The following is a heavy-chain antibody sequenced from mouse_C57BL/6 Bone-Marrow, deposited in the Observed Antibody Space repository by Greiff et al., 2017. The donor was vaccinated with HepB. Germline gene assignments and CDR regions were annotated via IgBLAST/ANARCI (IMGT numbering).Heavy chain of an antibody. J-gene: IGHJ2*01. V-gene: IGHV1-5*01. CDR1: GYTFTSYW. CDR3: TRTGTTVVAPFDY. Sequence: VQLKQSGTVLARPGASVKMSCKTSGYTFTSYWMHWVKQRPGQGLEWIGAIHPGNSETSYNQKFKGKAKLTAVTSASTAYMELSSLTNEDSAVYYCTRTGTTVVAPFDYWGQGTTLTVSS. CDR2: IHPGNSET. D-gene: IGHD1-1*01.